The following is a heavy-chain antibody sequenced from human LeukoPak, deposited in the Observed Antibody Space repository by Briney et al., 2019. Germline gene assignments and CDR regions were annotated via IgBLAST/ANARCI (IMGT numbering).Heavy chain of an antibody. D-gene: IGHD2-2*03. Sequence: SVKVSCKASGGTFSSYAISWVRQAPGQGLEWMGGIIPIFGTANYAQKFQGRVTITADESTSTAYMELSSLRSEGTAVYYCTRGRRLDNAPTAPCEYWGQGTLVTVSS. CDR2: IIPIFGTA. J-gene: IGHJ4*02. CDR3: TRGRRLDNAPTAPCEY. V-gene: IGHV1-69*01. CDR1: GGTFSSYA.